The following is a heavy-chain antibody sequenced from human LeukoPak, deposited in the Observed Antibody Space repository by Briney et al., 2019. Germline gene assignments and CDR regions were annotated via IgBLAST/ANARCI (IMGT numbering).Heavy chain of an antibody. CDR1: GYTFTGYY. CDR2: INPNSGGT. D-gene: IGHD4-17*01. Sequence: ASVKVSCKASGYTFTGYYMHWVQQAPGQGLEWMGRINPNSGGTNYAQKFQGRVTMTRDTSISTAYMELSRLRSDDTAVYYCARDRNDYGDYDAFDIWGQGTMVTVSS. CDR3: ARDRNDYGDYDAFDI. V-gene: IGHV1-2*06. J-gene: IGHJ3*02.